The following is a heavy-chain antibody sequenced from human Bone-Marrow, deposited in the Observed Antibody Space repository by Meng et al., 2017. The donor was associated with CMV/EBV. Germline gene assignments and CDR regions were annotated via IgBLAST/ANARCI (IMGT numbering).Heavy chain of an antibody. V-gene: IGHV3-48*04. D-gene: IGHD1-7*01. J-gene: IGHJ3*02. Sequence: GGSLRLSCAASEFTFSSYSMNWVRQAPGKGLEWVSSISSSGNTIYYADSVKGRFTISRDNAKNSLYLQMNSLRAEDTAVYYCARESLLELPAFDISGQGTMVTVS. CDR3: ARESLLELPAFDI. CDR2: ISSSGNTI. CDR1: EFTFSSYS.